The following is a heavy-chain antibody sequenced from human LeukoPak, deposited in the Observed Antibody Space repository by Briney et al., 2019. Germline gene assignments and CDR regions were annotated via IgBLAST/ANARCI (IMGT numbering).Heavy chain of an antibody. CDR3: AHSFAGSGWLDY. J-gene: IGHJ4*02. CDR1: GFSLSTGGVG. D-gene: IGHD6-19*01. CDR2: IYWNDDN. V-gene: IGHV2-5*01. Sequence: SGPTLVNPTQTLTPTCTFSGFSLSTGGVGVGWIRQPPGKALEWLALIYWNDDNRYSPSLRSRLTITKDTSKNQVVLTMTNMDPVDTATYYRAHSFAGSGWLDYWGQGTLVTVSS.